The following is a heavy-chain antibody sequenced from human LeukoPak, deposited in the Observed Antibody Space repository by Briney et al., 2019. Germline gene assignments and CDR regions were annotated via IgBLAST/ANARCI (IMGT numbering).Heavy chain of an antibody. Sequence: PSETLSLTCSVSGGSISSGSCYWTWIRQPAGKGLEWIGRIYTSGSTNYSPSLKRRVTISLDTPKNQFSLKLSSVTAADTAVYYCARILYGNYGKYAFDIWGQGTMVIVSS. CDR3: ARILYGNYGKYAFDI. D-gene: IGHD4-11*01. V-gene: IGHV4-61*02. CDR1: GGSISSGSCY. CDR2: IYTSGST. J-gene: IGHJ3*02.